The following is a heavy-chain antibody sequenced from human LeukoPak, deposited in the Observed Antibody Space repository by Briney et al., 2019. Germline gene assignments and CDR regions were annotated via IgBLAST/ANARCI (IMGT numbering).Heavy chain of an antibody. D-gene: IGHD6-19*01. CDR3: ASDWQWVFDY. CDR2: ISSSGST. Sequence: SETLSLTCTVSGGSISSYYWTWIRQPAGKGLEWIGRISSSGSTNYNPSLKSRVTMSVDTSENQFSLILTSVTAADTAVYYCASDWQWVFDYWGQGTLVTVSS. V-gene: IGHV4-4*07. CDR1: GGSISSYY. J-gene: IGHJ4*02.